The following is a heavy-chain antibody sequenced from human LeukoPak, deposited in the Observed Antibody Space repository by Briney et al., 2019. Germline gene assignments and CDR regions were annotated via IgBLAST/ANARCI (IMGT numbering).Heavy chain of an antibody. Sequence: SETPSLTCTVSGGSISSGDYYWSWIRQPPGKGLEWIGYIYYSGSTYYNPSLKSRVTISVDTSKNQFSLKLSSVTAADTAVYYCAREGYYDSSGYLQHWGQGTLVTVSS. V-gene: IGHV4-30-4*01. CDR2: IYYSGST. CDR3: AREGYYDSSGYLQH. CDR1: GGSISSGDYY. J-gene: IGHJ1*01. D-gene: IGHD3-22*01.